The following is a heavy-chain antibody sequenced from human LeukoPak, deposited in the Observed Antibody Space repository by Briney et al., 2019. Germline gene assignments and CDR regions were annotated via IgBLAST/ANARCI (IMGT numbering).Heavy chain of an antibody. D-gene: IGHD1-26*01. Sequence: GGSLRLSCAASGFTFSNSAMSWVRQAPGKGLEWVSTISGSGGSTYHADSVKGRFTISRDNSKNTLYLQMNSLRAEDSAVYYCAEEPIVGATNYWGQGTLVTVSS. CDR2: ISGSGGST. CDR3: AEEPIVGATNY. V-gene: IGHV3-23*01. J-gene: IGHJ4*02. CDR1: GFTFSNSA.